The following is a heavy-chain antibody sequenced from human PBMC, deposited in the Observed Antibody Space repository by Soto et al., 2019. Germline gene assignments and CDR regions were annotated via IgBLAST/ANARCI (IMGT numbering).Heavy chain of an antibody. Sequence: ASVNVSCKASCYTFTSYGISWVRQAPLQVLEWMGWISAYNGNTNYAQKLQGRVTMTTDTSTSTAYMELRSLRSDDTAVYYCARYCSGGSCYGLGAFDIWGQGTMVTVSS. J-gene: IGHJ3*02. CDR3: ARYCSGGSCYGLGAFDI. CDR2: ISAYNGNT. CDR1: CYTFTSYG. D-gene: IGHD2-15*01. V-gene: IGHV1-18*04.